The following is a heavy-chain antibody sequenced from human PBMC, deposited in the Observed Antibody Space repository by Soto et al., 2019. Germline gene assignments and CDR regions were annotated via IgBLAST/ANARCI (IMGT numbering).Heavy chain of an antibody. D-gene: IGHD6-13*01. CDR2: ASAYNANT. J-gene: IGHJ5*01. Sequence: QVQLVQSGAEVKKPGASVKVSCKASGYTFNNYGISWVRQAPGQGLEWMGWASAYNANTNYAQSFQGRVIMTTDTSTSTAYMELWSLRSDDTAIYYCARIPPGYSASWYLSNWFDSWGQGTLVTVSS. CDR3: ARIPPGYSASWYLSNWFDS. CDR1: GYTFNNYG. V-gene: IGHV1-18*01.